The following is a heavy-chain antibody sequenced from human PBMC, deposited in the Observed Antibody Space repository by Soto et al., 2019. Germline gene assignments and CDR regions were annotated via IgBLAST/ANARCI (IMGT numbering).Heavy chain of an antibody. CDR2: IIPILGIT. V-gene: IGHV1-69*04. CDR1: GGTFSSYT. D-gene: IGHD5-18*01. J-gene: IGHJ4*02. Sequence: VASVKVSCKASGGTFSSYTFTWVRQAPGQGLEWMGRIIPILGITNYAQNFQGRVTITADRSTFTGYMELSGLRSDDTAVYYCARDLTDTNMDVGYWGKGTPVTVSS. CDR3: ARDLTDTNMDVGY.